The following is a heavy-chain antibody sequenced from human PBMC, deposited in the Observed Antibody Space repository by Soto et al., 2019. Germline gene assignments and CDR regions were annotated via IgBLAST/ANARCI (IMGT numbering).Heavy chain of an antibody. J-gene: IGHJ4*02. Sequence: EVQLVESGGGLVQPGGSLRLSCAASKFAFSSYSMTWVRQAPGKGLEWVSYISSGSSNIYYADSVKGRFTISRDNDKNSVYLQMNSLRDEDTAVYYCARATYYLDGSGYYLFDYWGQGTLVTVSS. CDR1: KFAFSSYS. CDR3: ARATYYLDGSGYYLFDY. D-gene: IGHD3-22*01. CDR2: ISSGSSNI. V-gene: IGHV3-48*02.